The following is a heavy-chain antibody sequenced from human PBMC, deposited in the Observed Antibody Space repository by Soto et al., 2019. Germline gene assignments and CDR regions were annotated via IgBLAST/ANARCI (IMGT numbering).Heavy chain of an antibody. D-gene: IGHD1-1*01. V-gene: IGHV5-51*01. CDR3: GSRGSNWNDDAFDI. CDR1: GYSFTSYW. CDR2: IYPGDSDT. Sequence: GESLKISCKGSGYSFTSYWIGWVRQMPGKGLEWMGIIYPGDSDTRYSPSFQGQVTISADKSISTAYLQWSSLKASDTTVVYCGSRGSNWNDDAFDIWGQGTMVTVSS. J-gene: IGHJ3*02.